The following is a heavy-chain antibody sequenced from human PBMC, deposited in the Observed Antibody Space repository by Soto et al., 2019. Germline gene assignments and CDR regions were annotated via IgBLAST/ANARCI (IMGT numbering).Heavy chain of an antibody. J-gene: IGHJ5*02. Sequence: SETLSLTCTVSGGSISSYYWSWIRQPPGKGLEWIGYIYYSGSTNYNPSLKSRVTISVDTSKNQFSLKLSSVTAADMAVYYCARGYDFWSGYTQSNWFDPWGQGTLVTVSS. CDR3: ARGYDFWSGYTQSNWFDP. D-gene: IGHD3-3*01. V-gene: IGHV4-59*01. CDR2: IYYSGST. CDR1: GGSISSYY.